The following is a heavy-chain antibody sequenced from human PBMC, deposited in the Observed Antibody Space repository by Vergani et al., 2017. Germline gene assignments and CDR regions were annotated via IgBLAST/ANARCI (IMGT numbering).Heavy chain of an antibody. J-gene: IGHJ4*02. CDR1: GFTFGDYA. D-gene: IGHD3-16*01. Sequence: EVQLVESGGGLVQPGRSLRLSCTASGFTFGDYAMSWFRQAPGKGLEWVGFIRSKAYGGTTDYAAPVQGRFTISRDDSKNTLYLQMNSLKTEDTAVYYCPTDPSPLRNWGQGTLVTVSS. CDR2: IRSKAYGGTT. V-gene: IGHV3-49*03. CDR3: PTDPSPLRN.